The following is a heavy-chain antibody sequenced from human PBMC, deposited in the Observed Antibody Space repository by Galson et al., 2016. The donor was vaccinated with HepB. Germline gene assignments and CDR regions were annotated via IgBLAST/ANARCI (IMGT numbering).Heavy chain of an antibody. CDR2: ISGGSTYI. CDR3: ARNLALPPHFDY. J-gene: IGHJ4*02. CDR1: GFTLSGYY. V-gene: IGHV3-21*01. D-gene: IGHD3-10*01. Sequence: SLRLSCAASGFTLSGYYMNWVRQAPGKGLEWVSSISGGSTYISYADSLTGRFTVSRDNAKNSLYLQMNNLRAEDTAVYYCARNLALPPHFDYWGQGTLVTVSS.